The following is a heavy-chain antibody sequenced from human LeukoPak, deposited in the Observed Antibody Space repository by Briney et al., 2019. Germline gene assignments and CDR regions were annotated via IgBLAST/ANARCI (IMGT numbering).Heavy chain of an antibody. Sequence: GGSLRLSCAASGFIFSSYSMSWVRQAPGKGLEWVLVITGSGGNTYYADSVKGRFTISKDNSKNTVYLQMSSLRVDDTAVYYCAKAASSSWPSYYYGMDVWGQGTTVTVSS. D-gene: IGHD6-13*01. J-gene: IGHJ6*02. CDR3: AKAASSSWPSYYYGMDV. V-gene: IGHV3-23*01. CDR2: ITGSGGNT. CDR1: GFIFSSYS.